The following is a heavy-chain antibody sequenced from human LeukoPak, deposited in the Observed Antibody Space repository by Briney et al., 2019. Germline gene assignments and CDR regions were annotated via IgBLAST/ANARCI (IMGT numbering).Heavy chain of an antibody. CDR1: GFTFSSYA. CDR3: AKLPEDITMIVVVITGSDAFDI. V-gene: IGHV3-23*01. CDR2: ISGSGGST. Sequence: GGSLRLSCAASGFTFSSYAMSWVRQAPGKGLEWVSAISGSGGSTYYADSVKGRFTISRDNSKNTLYLQMNSLRAEDTAVYYCAKLPEDITMIVVVITGSDAFDIWGQGTMVTVSS. J-gene: IGHJ3*02. D-gene: IGHD3-22*01.